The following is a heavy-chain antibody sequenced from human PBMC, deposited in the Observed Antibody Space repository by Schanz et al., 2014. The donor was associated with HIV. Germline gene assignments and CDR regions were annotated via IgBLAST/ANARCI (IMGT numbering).Heavy chain of an antibody. Sequence: QVQLVESGGGVVQPGTSLRLSCAASGFSFSIFGMHWVRQAPGRGLEWLSAISISGTTTYYADSVRGRFTISRDNSKNTVYLHMSSLRVEDTAVYYCAQEEVPNDCWGQGTLVTVSS. CDR2: ISISGTTT. J-gene: IGHJ4*02. CDR3: AQEEVPNDC. CDR1: GFSFSIFG. V-gene: IGHV3-NL1*01.